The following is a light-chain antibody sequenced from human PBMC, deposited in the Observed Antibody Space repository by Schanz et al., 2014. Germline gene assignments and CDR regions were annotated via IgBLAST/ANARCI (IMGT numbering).Light chain of an antibody. Sequence: EIVMTQSPATLSVSPGERATLSCRASQSVFSNLAWYQQKPGQAPRLLIYGASRRATGIPDRFSGSGSETDFTLTISRLEPEDFAVYYCQQYGNSPRTFGQGTKVEIK. V-gene: IGKV3-20*01. CDR1: QSVFSN. J-gene: IGKJ1*01. CDR3: QQYGNSPRT. CDR2: GAS.